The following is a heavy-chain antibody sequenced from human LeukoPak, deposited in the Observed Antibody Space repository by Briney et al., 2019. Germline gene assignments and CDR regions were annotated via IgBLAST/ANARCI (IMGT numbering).Heavy chain of an antibody. J-gene: IGHJ4*02. V-gene: IGHV3-15*01. CDR1: GFTFSNAW. CDR3: AREMATTETFDY. D-gene: IGHD5-24*01. CDR2: IKSKTDGGTT. Sequence: PGGSLRLSCAASGFTFSNAWMSWVRQAPGKGLEWVGRIKSKTDGGTTDYAAPVKGRFTISRDDSKNTLYLQMNSLRGEDTAAYYCAREMATTETFDYWGQGALVTVSS.